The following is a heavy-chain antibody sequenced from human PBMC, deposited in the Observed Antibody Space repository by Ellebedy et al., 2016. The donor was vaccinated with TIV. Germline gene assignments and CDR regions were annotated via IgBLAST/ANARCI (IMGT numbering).Heavy chain of an antibody. CDR1: GFTFSSYG. J-gene: IGHJ4*02. D-gene: IGHD5-18*01. CDR3: AKDRTPGDGYWVVDN. CDR2: ITSINT. Sequence: GESLKISCAASGFTFSSYGMSWVRQAPGKGLEWVSTITSINTHYADSVTGRFIISRDNSKNTLYLQMNSLRAEDTAVYFCAKDRTPGDGYWVVDNWGQGTLVSVSS. V-gene: IGHV3-23*01.